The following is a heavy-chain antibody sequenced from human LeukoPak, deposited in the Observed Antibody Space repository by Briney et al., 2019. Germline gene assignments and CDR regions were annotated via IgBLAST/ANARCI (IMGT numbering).Heavy chain of an antibody. D-gene: IGHD3-3*01. V-gene: IGHV4-31*03. CDR2: IYYSGST. CDR1: VGSIYRGGYY. J-gene: IGHJ4*02. CDR3: ARDRSGFPYFFDY. Sequence: PQTPSVTRTVSVGSIYRGGYYSSWTRQHAGKGLEWIGYIYYSGSTNYNPSLKSRVTISVDTSKNQFSLKLSSVTAADTAVYYCARDRSGFPYFFDYWGQGTLVTVSS.